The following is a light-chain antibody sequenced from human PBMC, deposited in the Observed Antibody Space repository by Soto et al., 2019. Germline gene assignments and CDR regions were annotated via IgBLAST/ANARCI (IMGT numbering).Light chain of an antibody. CDR3: LQDYYYPLP. CDR1: QGIGND. J-gene: IGKJ4*01. Sequence: AIQMAQSPSSLSASVGDRVTITCRASQGIGNDVGWYQQKPGKAPKLLLYAATTLQSGVPSRFSGTRSGTDFTRTISGLQPEDFAPYYCLQDYYYPLPCGGGTKVEIK. V-gene: IGKV1-6*02. CDR2: AAT.